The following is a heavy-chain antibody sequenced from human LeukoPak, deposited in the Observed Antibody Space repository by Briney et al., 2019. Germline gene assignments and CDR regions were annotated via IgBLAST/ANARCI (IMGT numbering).Heavy chain of an antibody. V-gene: IGHV3-30*04. D-gene: IGHD1-1*01. J-gene: IGHJ6*02. CDR1: GFTFRSYA. Sequence: PGGSLRLSCAASGFTFRSYAIHWVRQAPGKGLEWVAGISYDGSNKYFADSVKGRFTISRDNSKITLHLQMNSLRTEDTAMYYCARSWTATTGTTWYYYGMDVWGQGTTVTVSS. CDR3: ARSWTATTGTTWYYYGMDV. CDR2: ISYDGSNK.